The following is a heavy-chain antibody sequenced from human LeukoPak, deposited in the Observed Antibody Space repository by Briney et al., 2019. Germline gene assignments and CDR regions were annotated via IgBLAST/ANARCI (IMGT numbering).Heavy chain of an antibody. V-gene: IGHV3-66*03. CDR3: AKDRKYYHDISGYYPN. CDR2: IYSDNT. CDR1: GFTVSSNS. Sequence: GGSLRLSCTVSGFTVSSNSMSWVRQAPGKGLEWVSFIYSDNTHYSDSVKGRFIISRDNSKNTLYLQMNSLRVEDTAVYYCAKDRKYYHDISGYYPNWGQGTLVTVSS. D-gene: IGHD3-22*01. J-gene: IGHJ4*02.